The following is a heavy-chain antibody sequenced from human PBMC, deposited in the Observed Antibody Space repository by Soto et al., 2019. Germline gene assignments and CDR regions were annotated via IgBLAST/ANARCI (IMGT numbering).Heavy chain of an antibody. D-gene: IGHD3-3*01. CDR2: ISAYNGNA. V-gene: IGHV1-18*01. Sequence: QVQLVQSGVEVKKPGASVKVSCKASGHTFTSYGISWVRQAPGQGPEWMGWISAYNGNANYSQKVQGRVTMTTDTPTSTAYMELRSLRSDDTGVYYCARDYYDIWSGFYTAGYWGRGTLVTVSS. CDR1: GHTFTSYG. J-gene: IGHJ4*02. CDR3: ARDYYDIWSGFYTAGY.